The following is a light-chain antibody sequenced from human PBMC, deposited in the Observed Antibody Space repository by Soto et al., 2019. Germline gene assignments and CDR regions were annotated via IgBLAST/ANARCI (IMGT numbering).Light chain of an antibody. V-gene: IGKV3-20*01. CDR2: GAS. J-gene: IGKJ3*01. CDR3: QQYGGSPLFT. CDR1: QGVTTAY. Sequence: EIVLTQSPGTLSLSPGERATLSCRASQGVTTAYLAWYQHKPGQAPWLLIYGASYRAAGIPDRFSGSGSGTDFTLTISRLEPEDFAVYSCQQYGGSPLFTFGPGTRVDFK.